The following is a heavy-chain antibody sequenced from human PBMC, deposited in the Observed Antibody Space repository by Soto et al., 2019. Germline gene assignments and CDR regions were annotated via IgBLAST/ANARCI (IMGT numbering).Heavy chain of an antibody. CDR1: GVSIGSNYY. D-gene: IGHD6-19*01. J-gene: IGHJ4*02. CDR2: MSHIGSV. V-gene: IGHV4-4*02. CDR3: ARSLGWYAVDY. Sequence: QVLLQESGPGLVQPSGTLSLSCVVSGVSIGSNYYWGWVRQPPGKGLEWLGDMSHIGSVNYNPSLKSRVNISMDKSQNQFSLKLDSMTAADTAVYYCARSLGWYAVDYWGQGTLVIVSS.